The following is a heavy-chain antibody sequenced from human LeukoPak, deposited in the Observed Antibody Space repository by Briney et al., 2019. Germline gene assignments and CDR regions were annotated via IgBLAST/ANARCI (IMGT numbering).Heavy chain of an antibody. D-gene: IGHD3-10*01. CDR2: INPNSGGT. Sequence: ASVKVSCKASGYTFTGYYMHWVRQAPGQGLEWIGWINPNSGGTNYAQKFQGRVTKTRDTSISTAYMELSRLRSDDTAVYYCARGAITMVRGVISQFWFDPWGQGTLVTVSS. J-gene: IGHJ5*02. CDR3: ARGAITMVRGVISQFWFDP. CDR1: GYTFTGYY. V-gene: IGHV1-2*02.